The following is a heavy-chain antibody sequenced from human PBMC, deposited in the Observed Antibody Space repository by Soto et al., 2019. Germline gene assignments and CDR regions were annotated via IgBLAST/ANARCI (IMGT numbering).Heavy chain of an antibody. Sequence: SETLSLTCTVSGGSISSYYWSWIRQPPGKGLEWIGYIYYSGSTNYNPSLKSRVTISVDTSKNQFSLKLSSVTAADTAVYYCAREERSSSWYYYYGMDVWGQGTTVTVSS. J-gene: IGHJ6*02. V-gene: IGHV4-59*01. CDR2: IYYSGST. D-gene: IGHD6-13*01. CDR3: AREERSSSWYYYYGMDV. CDR1: GGSISSYY.